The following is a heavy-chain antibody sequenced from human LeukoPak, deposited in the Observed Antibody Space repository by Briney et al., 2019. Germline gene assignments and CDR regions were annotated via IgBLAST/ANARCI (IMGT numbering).Heavy chain of an antibody. V-gene: IGHV3-23*01. D-gene: IGHD2-2*01. J-gene: IGHJ4*02. CDR2: ISSSGTFT. Sequence: PGGSLRLSCAASGFTFSSYRMNWVRQAPGKGLEWVSAISSSGTFTKNADSVKGRFTISRDNSKDTLYLQMNSLRAEDTAIYYCAREADCSRTSCYFFDYWGQ. CDR3: AREADCSRTSCYFFDY. CDR1: GFTFSSYR.